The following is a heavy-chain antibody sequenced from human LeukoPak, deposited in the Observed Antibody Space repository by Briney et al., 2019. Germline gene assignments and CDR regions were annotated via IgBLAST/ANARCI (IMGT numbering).Heavy chain of an antibody. V-gene: IGHV3-30*02. D-gene: IGHD3-22*01. CDR3: AKDGATYDSSGYNFRDHLRYWYFDL. CDR2: IRYDGSNK. J-gene: IGHJ2*01. Sequence: PGRSLRLSCAASGFTFSSYGMHWVRQAPGKGLEWVAFIRYDGSNKYYADSVKGRFTISRDNSKSTLYLQMNSLRAEDTAVYYCAKDGATYDSSGYNFRDHLRYWYFDLWGRGTLVTVSS. CDR1: GFTFSSYG.